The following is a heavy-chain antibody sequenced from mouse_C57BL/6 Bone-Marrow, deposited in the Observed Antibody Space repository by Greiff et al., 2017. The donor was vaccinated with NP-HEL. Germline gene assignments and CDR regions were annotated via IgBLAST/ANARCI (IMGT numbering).Heavy chain of an antibody. J-gene: IGHJ4*01. Sequence: VQLKESGPELVKPGASVKISCKASGYSFTDYNMNWVKQSNGKSLEWIGVINPNYGTTSYNQKFKGKATLTVDQSSSTAYMQLNSLTSEDSAVYYCARAEDGWLLNYAMDYWGQGTSVTVSS. CDR3: ARAEDGWLLNYAMDY. CDR1: GYSFTDYN. CDR2: INPNYGTT. V-gene: IGHV1-39*01. D-gene: IGHD2-3*01.